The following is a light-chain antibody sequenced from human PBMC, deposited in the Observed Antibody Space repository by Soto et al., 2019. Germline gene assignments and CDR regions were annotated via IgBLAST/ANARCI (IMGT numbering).Light chain of an antibody. V-gene: IGLV1-51*01. J-gene: IGLJ3*02. CDR3: ATWDSSLGGGV. Sequence: QSVLTQPPSVSAAPGQKVTISCSGSSSNIGNNYVSWYQQFLGTAPKLLIYDSNKRPSGIPDRFSGSKSGTSATLGITGLQTGDEADYYCATWDSSLGGGVFGGGTKLTVL. CDR2: DSN. CDR1: SSNIGNNY.